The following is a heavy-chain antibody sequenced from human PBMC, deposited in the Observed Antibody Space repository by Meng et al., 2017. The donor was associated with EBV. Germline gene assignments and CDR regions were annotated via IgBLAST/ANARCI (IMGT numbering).Heavy chain of an antibody. D-gene: IGHD6-19*01. CDR3: ARVGIAVAGTGDY. CDR1: GYTFTGYY. J-gene: IGHJ4*02. V-gene: IGHV1-2*06. Sequence: QWQLGQFGAEVKKPGASVKVSCKASGYTFTGYYMHWVRQAPGQGLEWMGRINPNSGGTNYAQKFQGRVTMTRDTSISTAYMELSRLRSDDTAVYYCARVGIAVAGTGDYWGQGTLVTVSS. CDR2: INPNSGGT.